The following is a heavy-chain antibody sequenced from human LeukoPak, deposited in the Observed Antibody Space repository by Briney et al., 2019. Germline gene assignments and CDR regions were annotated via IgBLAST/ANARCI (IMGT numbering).Heavy chain of an antibody. J-gene: IGHJ6*04. Sequence: GGSLRLSCAASGFTFSSYGMHWVRQAPGKGLEWVAVISYDGSNKYYADSVKGRFTISRDNSKNTLYLQMNSLRAEDTAVYYCAKGRGTMVRRVCGMDVWGEGTTVTVSS. D-gene: IGHD3-10*01. CDR1: GFTFSSYG. CDR3: AKGRGTMVRRVCGMDV. CDR2: ISYDGSNK. V-gene: IGHV3-30*18.